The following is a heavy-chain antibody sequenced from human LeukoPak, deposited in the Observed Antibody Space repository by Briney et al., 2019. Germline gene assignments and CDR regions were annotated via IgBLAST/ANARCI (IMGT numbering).Heavy chain of an antibody. CDR2: ISSSSSYI. Sequence: GGSLRLSCAASGFTFSSYSTNWVRQAPGKGLEWVSSISSSSSYIYYADSVKGRFTISRDNAKNSLYLQMNSLRAEDTAVYYCARDYYDSSGYFRPVSSPFDYWGQGTLVTVSS. CDR1: GFTFSSYS. V-gene: IGHV3-21*01. J-gene: IGHJ4*02. D-gene: IGHD3-22*01. CDR3: ARDYYDSSGYFRPVSSPFDY.